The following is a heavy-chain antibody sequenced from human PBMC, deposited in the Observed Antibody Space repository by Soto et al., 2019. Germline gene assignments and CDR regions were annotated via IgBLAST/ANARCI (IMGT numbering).Heavy chain of an antibody. D-gene: IGHD3-10*01. J-gene: IGHJ4*02. Sequence: QVQLVESGGGVVQPGRSLRLSCAASGFTFSSYGMHWVRQAPGKGLEWVAVIWYDGSNKYYADSVKGRFTISRDNSKNTLYLQMNSLSAEDTAVYYCARDSGATHYYFDYWGQGTLVTVSS. CDR2: IWYDGSNK. CDR3: ARDSGATHYYFDY. CDR1: GFTFSSYG. V-gene: IGHV3-33*01.